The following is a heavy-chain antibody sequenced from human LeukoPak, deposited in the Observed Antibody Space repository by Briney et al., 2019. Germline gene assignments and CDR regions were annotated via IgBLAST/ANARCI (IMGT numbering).Heavy chain of an antibody. CDR3: ARVQQQQVYYFDY. Sequence: GGSLRLSCAASGFTFSSYSMNWVRQAPGKGLEWVSSISSTSSYIYYADSVKGRFTISRGNAKNSLYLQMNSLRAEDTAAYYCARVQQQQVYYFDYWGQGTLVTVSS. J-gene: IGHJ4*02. CDR1: GFTFSSYS. D-gene: IGHD6-13*01. V-gene: IGHV3-21*01. CDR2: ISSTSSYI.